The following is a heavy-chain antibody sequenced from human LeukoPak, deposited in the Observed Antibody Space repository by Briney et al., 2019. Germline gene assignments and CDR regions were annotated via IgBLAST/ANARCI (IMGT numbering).Heavy chain of an antibody. CDR3: ARLYGSGNYRLDY. D-gene: IGHD3-10*01. V-gene: IGHV3-9*01. CDR1: GFTFDDYA. CDR2: ISWNSGSI. Sequence: GGSLRLSCAASGFTFDDYAMHWVRQAPGKGLEWVSGISWNSGSIGYADSVKGRFTISRDNAKNSLYLQMNSLRAEDTALYYCARLYGSGNYRLDYWGQGTLVTVSS. J-gene: IGHJ4*02.